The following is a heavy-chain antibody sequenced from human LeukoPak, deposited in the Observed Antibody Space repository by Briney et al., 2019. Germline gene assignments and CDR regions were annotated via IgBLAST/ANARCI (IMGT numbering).Heavy chain of an antibody. J-gene: IGHJ6*03. Sequence: SETLSLTCAVYGGSSRGYNWSWIRHTPRKRHWCIGEINHSGSTNYNPSLKSRVTISVDTSKNQFSLKLSSVTAADTAVYYCATSYSSGWYAGYYYYMDVWGKGTTVTVSS. V-gene: IGHV4-34*01. D-gene: IGHD6-19*01. CDR3: ATSYSSGWYAGYYYYMDV. CDR1: GGSSRGYN. CDR2: INHSGST.